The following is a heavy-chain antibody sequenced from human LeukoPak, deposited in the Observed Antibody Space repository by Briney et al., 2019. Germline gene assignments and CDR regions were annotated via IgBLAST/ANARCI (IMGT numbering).Heavy chain of an antibody. CDR2: VHYSGST. D-gene: IGHD3-10*01. CDR3: ARAPVVRGVFGWFDF. Sequence: PSETLSLTCTVSGGSISTYYWAWIRQPPGKGLEWIGYVHYSGSTNSNPSLKSRVTISVDTSKNQLSLRVRSVTAADTADYYCARAPVVRGVFGWFDFWGQGVLVTVSS. J-gene: IGHJ5*01. V-gene: IGHV4-59*01. CDR1: GGSISTYY.